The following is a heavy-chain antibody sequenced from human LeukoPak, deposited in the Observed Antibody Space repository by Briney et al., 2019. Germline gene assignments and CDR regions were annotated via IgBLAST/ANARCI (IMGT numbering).Heavy chain of an antibody. CDR1: GFRFSSYV. J-gene: IGHJ4*02. Sequence: GGSLRLSCAASGFRFSSYVMSWVRQAPGKGLEYVSSIDGSDGASYYADSVKGRFTISRDNSKNTLFLQMDSLRVEDTAVYYCARVDSGNYDYWGQGTLLTVSS. CDR3: ARVDSGNYDY. V-gene: IGHV3-23*01. CDR2: IDGSDGAS. D-gene: IGHD1-26*01.